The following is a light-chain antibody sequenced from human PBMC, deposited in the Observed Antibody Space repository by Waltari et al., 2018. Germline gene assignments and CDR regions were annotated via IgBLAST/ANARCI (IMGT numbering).Light chain of an antibody. CDR3: SSYTSSSTLGVV. Sequence: QSALTQPASVSGSPGQSITLSCTATRSDVGGYKYVPWHQQHPGKAPKLMIDDVSNRPSGVSNRFSGSKSGNTASLTISGLQAEDEADYYCSSYTSSSTLGVVFGGGTKLTVL. J-gene: IGLJ2*01. CDR1: RSDVGGYKY. V-gene: IGLV2-14*03. CDR2: DVS.